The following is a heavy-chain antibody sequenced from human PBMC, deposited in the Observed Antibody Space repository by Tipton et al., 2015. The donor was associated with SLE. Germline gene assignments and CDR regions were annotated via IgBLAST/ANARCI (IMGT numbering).Heavy chain of an antibody. J-gene: IGHJ4*02. V-gene: IGHV3-23*01. CDR2: ISDTGDKT. CDR3: AKSWGWGSED. CDR1: RFIFDTYG. D-gene: IGHD3-16*01. Sequence: SLRLSCAASRFIFDTYGMTWVRQAPGEGLEWVSSISDTGDKTYYSSSVKGRFTIPRDNSKSTLYLQMNSLRGEVTAVYYCAKSWGWGSEDWGQGTLVTVSS.